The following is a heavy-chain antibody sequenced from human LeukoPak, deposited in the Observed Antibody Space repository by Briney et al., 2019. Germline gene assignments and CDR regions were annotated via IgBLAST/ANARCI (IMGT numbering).Heavy chain of an antibody. Sequence: SETLSLTCTVSGGFISSWGYYWSWIRQHPGKGLEWIGYIYYSGSTYYNPSLKSRVTIAVDTSKNQFSLKLSSVTAADTAVYYCARAPGYSSSWLFDYWGQGTLVTVSS. J-gene: IGHJ4*02. CDR2: IYYSGST. D-gene: IGHD6-13*01. CDR3: ARAPGYSSSWLFDY. V-gene: IGHV4-31*03. CDR1: GGFISSWGYY.